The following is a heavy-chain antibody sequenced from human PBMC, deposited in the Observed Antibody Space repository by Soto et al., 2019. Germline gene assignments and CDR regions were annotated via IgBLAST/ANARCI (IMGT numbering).Heavy chain of an antibody. J-gene: IGHJ4*02. CDR3: ARVVTDDY. Sequence: PGGSLRLSCAASGFTFSTYDMNWVRQAPGKGLEWVSAISRSSSYLYYADSVKGRFTISRDNSKNSLYLQMNSLRAEDTAVYYCARVVTDDYWGQGTLVTVSS. CDR2: ISRSSSYL. D-gene: IGHD2-8*02. V-gene: IGHV3-21*01. CDR1: GFTFSTYD.